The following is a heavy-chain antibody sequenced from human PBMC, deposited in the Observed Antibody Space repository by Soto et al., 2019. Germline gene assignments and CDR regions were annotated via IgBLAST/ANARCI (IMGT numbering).Heavy chain of an antibody. CDR2: IYHGGTT. Sequence: SETLSLTCTVSGYSISSGSYWGWIRQPPGKGPEWIASIYHGGTTFYNPSLKSRVTVSVDKSNNQFSLKLRSVTAADTAVYYCAKDPVTVVAGSTFDYWGHGTLVTVSS. J-gene: IGHJ4*01. CDR3: AKDPVTVVAGSTFDY. CDR1: GYSISSGSY. V-gene: IGHV4-38-2*02. D-gene: IGHD6-19*01.